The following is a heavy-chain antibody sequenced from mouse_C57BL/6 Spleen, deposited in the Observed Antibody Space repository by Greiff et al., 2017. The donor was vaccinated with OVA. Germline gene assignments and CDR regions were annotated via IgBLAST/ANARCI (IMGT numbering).Heavy chain of an antibody. CDR1: GYSITSGYY. J-gene: IGHJ4*01. CDR3: ARIPVSTTVVGDAMDY. V-gene: IGHV3-6*01. D-gene: IGHD1-1*01. Sequence: EVKLMESGPGLVKPSQSLSLTCSVTGYSITSGYYWNWIRRFPGNKLEWMGFIRYDGSNNYNPSLKNTISLTRDTSKNQFFLKLNSVTTEDTATDYCARIPVSTTVVGDAMDYWGQGTSVTVSS. CDR2: IRYDGSN.